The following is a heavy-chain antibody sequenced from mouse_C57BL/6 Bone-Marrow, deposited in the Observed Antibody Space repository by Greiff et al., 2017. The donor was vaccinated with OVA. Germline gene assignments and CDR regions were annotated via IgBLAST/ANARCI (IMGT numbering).Heavy chain of an antibody. Sequence: EVQVVESGGGLVQPKGSLKLSCAASGFSFNTYAMNWVRQAPGKGLEWVARIRSKSNNYATYYADSVKDRFTISRDDSESMLYLQMNNLKTEDTAMYYCVTGTDWYFDVWGTGTTVTVSS. CDR1: GFSFNTYA. V-gene: IGHV10-1*01. J-gene: IGHJ1*03. CDR3: VTGTDWYFDV. CDR2: IRSKSNNYAT. D-gene: IGHD4-1*01.